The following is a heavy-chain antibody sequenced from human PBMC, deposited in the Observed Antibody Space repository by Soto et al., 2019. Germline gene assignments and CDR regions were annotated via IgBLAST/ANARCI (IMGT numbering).Heavy chain of an antibody. D-gene: IGHD3-3*01. Sequence: SETLSLTCTVSGGSISSYYWSWIRQPPGKGLEWIGYIYYSGSTNYNPSLKSRVTISVDTSKNQFSLKLSSVTAADTAVYYCARHEEDFGVVYWFDPWGQGTLVTVSS. J-gene: IGHJ5*02. CDR3: ARHEEDFGVVYWFDP. CDR1: GGSISSYY. V-gene: IGHV4-59*08. CDR2: IYYSGST.